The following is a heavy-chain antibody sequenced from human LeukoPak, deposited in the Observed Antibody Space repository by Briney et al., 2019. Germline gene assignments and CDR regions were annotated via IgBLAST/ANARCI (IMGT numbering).Heavy chain of an antibody. J-gene: IGHJ4*02. Sequence: SETLSLTCTVSGGSISISSYYWGWIRQPPGKGLEWIGSIYYSGSTHYNPSLKSRVTISVDTSKNQFPLKLSSVTAADTAVYFCAGELAVARRDFDYWGQGTLVTVSS. D-gene: IGHD6-19*01. V-gene: IGHV4-39*01. CDR2: IYYSGST. CDR1: GGSISISSYY. CDR3: AGELAVARRDFDY.